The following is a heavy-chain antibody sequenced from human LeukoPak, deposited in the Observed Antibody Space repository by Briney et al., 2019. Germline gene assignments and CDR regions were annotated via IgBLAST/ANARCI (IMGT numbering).Heavy chain of an antibody. CDR2: INWNGGST. V-gene: IGHV3-20*04. CDR1: GFTFDDYG. J-gene: IGHJ4*02. Sequence: GGSLRRSCAASGFTFDDYGMSWVRQAPGKGLEWVSGINWNGGSTGYADSVKGRFTISRDNAKNSLYLQMNSLRAEDTALYYCARVRRKSLFLAPREYYFDYWGQGTLVTVSS. CDR3: ARVRRKSLFLAPREYYFDY. D-gene: IGHD3-3*01.